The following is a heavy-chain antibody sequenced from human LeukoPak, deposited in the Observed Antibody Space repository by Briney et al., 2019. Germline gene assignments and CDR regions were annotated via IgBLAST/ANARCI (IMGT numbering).Heavy chain of an antibody. D-gene: IGHD3-10*01. V-gene: IGHV3-23*01. CDR3: AKDGSGYGSGSYGEFDY. Sequence: GGSLKLSCAASGFTFNDYYMSWIRQAPGKGLEWVSAISGSGGSTYYADSVKGRFTISRDNSKNTLYLQMNSLRAEDTAVYYCAKDGSGYGSGSYGEFDYWGQGTLVTVSS. CDR2: ISGSGGST. J-gene: IGHJ4*02. CDR1: GFTFNDYY.